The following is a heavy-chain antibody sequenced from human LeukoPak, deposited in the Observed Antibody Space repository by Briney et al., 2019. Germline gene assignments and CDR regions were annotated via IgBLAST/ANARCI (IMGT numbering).Heavy chain of an antibody. D-gene: IGHD6-6*01. CDR2: ISSSGSTI. CDR3: ARDFEYSSSLDY. V-gene: IGHV3-48*04. Sequence: GGSLRLSCAAFGFTFSSYSMNWVRQAPGKGLEWVSYISSSGSTIYYADSVKGRFTISRDNAKNSLYLQMNSLRAEDTAVYYCARDFEYSSSLDYWGQGTLVTVSS. CDR1: GFTFSSYS. J-gene: IGHJ4*02.